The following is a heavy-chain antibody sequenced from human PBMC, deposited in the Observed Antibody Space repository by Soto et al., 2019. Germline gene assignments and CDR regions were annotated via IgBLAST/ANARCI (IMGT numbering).Heavy chain of an antibody. J-gene: IGHJ4*02. D-gene: IGHD6-19*01. V-gene: IGHV5-51*01. CDR3: ARSPYSSGWYNYFDY. Sequence: PGESLKISCKGSGYSFTSYWIGWVRQMPGKGLEWMGIIYPGDSDTRYSPSFQGQVTISADKSISTAYLQWSSLKASDTAMYYCARSPYSSGWYNYFDYWGQGTLVTVSS. CDR2: IYPGDSDT. CDR1: GYSFTSYW.